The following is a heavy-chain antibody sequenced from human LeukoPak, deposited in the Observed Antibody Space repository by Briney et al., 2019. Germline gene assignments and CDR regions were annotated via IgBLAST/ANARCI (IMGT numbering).Heavy chain of an antibody. J-gene: IGHJ4*02. CDR2: IKQDGSEK. CDR3: ARDASALH. CDR1: GFTFSSAW. Sequence: GGSLRLSCAASGFTFSSAWMSWVRQVPGKGLEWVATIKQDGSEKYYVDSVKGRFTISRDNAKSSLSLQMNSLRVDDTAVYYCARDASALHWGQGARVTVSS. D-gene: IGHD3-3*01. V-gene: IGHV3-7*01.